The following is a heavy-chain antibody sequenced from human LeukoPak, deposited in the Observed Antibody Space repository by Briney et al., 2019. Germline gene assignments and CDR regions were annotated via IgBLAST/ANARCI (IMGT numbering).Heavy chain of an antibody. CDR1: GFTFSSYS. J-gene: IGHJ6*03. Sequence: GGSLRLSCAASGFTFSSYSMNWVRQAPGKGLEWVSSISSSSSYIYYADSVKGRFTISRDNAKNTLYLQMNSLRAEDTAVYYCARRVDYYCYYMDVWGKGTTVTVSS. V-gene: IGHV3-21*01. CDR2: ISSSSSYI. CDR3: ARRVDYYCYYMDV.